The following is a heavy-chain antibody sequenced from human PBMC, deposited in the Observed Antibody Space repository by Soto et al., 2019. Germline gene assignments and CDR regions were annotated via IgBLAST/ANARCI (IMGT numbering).Heavy chain of an antibody. J-gene: IGHJ6*02. Sequence: LALTSTVSGGSSSSGGFYWSWNRQHPGKGLEWIGYIYYSGSTYYNPSHKSRVTISVDTSKNQFSLKLSSATAADTAVYYCARVIRLGYYGMDVWAPGTTVTVS. CDR3: ARVIRLGYYGMDV. V-gene: IGHV4-31*03. CDR1: GGSSSSGGFY. CDR2: IYYSGST. D-gene: IGHD3-16*01.